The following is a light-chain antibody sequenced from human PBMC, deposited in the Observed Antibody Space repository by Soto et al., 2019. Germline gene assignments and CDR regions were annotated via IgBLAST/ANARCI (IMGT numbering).Light chain of an antibody. CDR1: SSNIGNNY. V-gene: IGLV1-51*02. CDR2: ENN. Sequence: QSVLTQPPSVSAAPGQKVTISCSGSSSNIGNNYVSWYQQLPGTAPKLLIYENNKRPSGIPDRFSGSKSGTSATLGITGLQTGDEADYYCGTWDSSLSGGVFGGATKLTVL. CDR3: GTWDSSLSGGV. J-gene: IGLJ3*02.